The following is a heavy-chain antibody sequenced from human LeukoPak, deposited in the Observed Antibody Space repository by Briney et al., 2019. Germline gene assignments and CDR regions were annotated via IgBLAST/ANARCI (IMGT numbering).Heavy chain of an antibody. CDR1: GYTLTELS. J-gene: IGHJ5*02. CDR2: FDPEDGET. Sequence: ASVKVSCTVSGYTLTELSMHWVRQAPGKGLEWMGGFDPEDGETIYAQKFQGRVTMTEDTPTDTAYMELSSLRSEDTAVYYCAGQLLPNNWFDPWGQGTLVTVSS. CDR3: AGQLLPNNWFDP. V-gene: IGHV1-24*01. D-gene: IGHD2-15*01.